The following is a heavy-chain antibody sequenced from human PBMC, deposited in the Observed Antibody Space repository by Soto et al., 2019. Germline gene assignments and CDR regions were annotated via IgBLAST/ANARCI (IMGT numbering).Heavy chain of an antibody. D-gene: IGHD3-16*02. V-gene: IGHV3-23*01. CDR2: ISGSGGST. CDR1: GFTFSSYA. J-gene: IGHJ6*03. CDR3: AKYDYIWGSYRYTGLNYYYYYMDV. Sequence: GGSLRLSCAASGFTFSSYAMSWVRQAPGKGLEWVSAISGSGGSTYYADSVKGRFTISRDNSKNTLYLQMNSLRAEDTAVYYCAKYDYIWGSYRYTGLNYYYYYMDVWGKGTTVTVSS.